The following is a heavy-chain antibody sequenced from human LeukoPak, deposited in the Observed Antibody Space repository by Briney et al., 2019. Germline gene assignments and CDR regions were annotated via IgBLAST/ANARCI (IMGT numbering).Heavy chain of an antibody. V-gene: IGHV3-7*03. CDR1: GFTFSGRW. CDR3: AREIVGTHKSRFDP. J-gene: IGHJ5*02. D-gene: IGHD1-26*01. CDR2: INQDGTDK. Sequence: GGSLRLSCAVSGFTFSGRWMSWLRQAPGKGLEWVANINQDGTDKYYVDSVKGRFTISRDNAKNSLYLQMNSLRAEDTAVYYCAREIVGTHKSRFDPWGQGTLVTVSS.